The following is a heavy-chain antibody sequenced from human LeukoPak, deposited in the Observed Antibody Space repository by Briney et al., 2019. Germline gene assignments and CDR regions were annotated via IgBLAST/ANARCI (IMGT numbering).Heavy chain of an antibody. Sequence: GGSLRLSCAASGFTFSSYSMNWVRQAPGKGLEWVANIMQDGSEKYYVDSVKGRFTISRDNAKNSLYLQMNSLRAEDTAVYYCARLRGYYYGMDVWGQGTTVTVSS. J-gene: IGHJ6*02. CDR1: GFTFSSYS. V-gene: IGHV3-7*01. D-gene: IGHD3-10*01. CDR3: ARLRGYYYGMDV. CDR2: IMQDGSEK.